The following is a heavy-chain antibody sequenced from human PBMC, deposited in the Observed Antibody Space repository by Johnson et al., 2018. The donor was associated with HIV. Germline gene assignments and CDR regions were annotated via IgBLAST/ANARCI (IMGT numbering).Heavy chain of an antibody. V-gene: IGHV3-66*01. CDR1: GFTVSSNY. CDR3: ARARRYSSSWPDAFDI. D-gene: IGHD6-13*01. Sequence: VQLVESGGGLVQPGGSLRLSCAASGFTVSSNYMSWVRQAPGKGLEWVSVIYSGGSPYYADSVKGRFTISSDNSKNTLYLQMNSLRAGDTAVYYCARARRYSSSWPDAFDIWGQGTMVTVS. CDR2: IYSGGSP. J-gene: IGHJ3*02.